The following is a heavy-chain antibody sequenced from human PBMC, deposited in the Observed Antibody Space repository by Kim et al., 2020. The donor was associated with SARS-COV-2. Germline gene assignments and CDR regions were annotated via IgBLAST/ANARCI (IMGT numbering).Heavy chain of an antibody. CDR1: GFVFSNYW. Sequence: GGSLRLSCAASGFVFSNYWMTWVRQAPGKGLEWVANIKKDGNEKFYVDSVKGRFTISRDNAKRSVFLQLNSLRHEDTAVYYCVRDGGGTVAVTGPPSYYYGFGRLGPRDHGHRLL. V-gene: IGHV3-7*01. J-gene: IGHJ6*02. CDR2: IKKDGNEK. D-gene: IGHD6-19*01. CDR3: VRDGGGTVAVTGPPSYYYGFGR.